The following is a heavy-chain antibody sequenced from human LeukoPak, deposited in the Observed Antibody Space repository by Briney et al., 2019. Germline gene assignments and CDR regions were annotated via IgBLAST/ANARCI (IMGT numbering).Heavy chain of an antibody. J-gene: IGHJ4*02. D-gene: IGHD3-22*01. V-gene: IGHV4-59*01. CDR1: GGSISSYY. Sequence: TSETLSLTCTVSGGSISSYYWSWIRQPPGKGLEWIGYIYYSGSTNYNPSLKSRVTISVDTSKNQFSLKLSSVTAADTAVYYCARGRSTLSTYYYDSSGYALFDYWGQGTLVTVSS. CDR2: IYYSGST. CDR3: ARGRSTLSTYYYDSSGYALFDY.